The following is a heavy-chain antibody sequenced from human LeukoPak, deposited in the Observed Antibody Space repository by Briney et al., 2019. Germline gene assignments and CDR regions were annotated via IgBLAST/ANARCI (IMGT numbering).Heavy chain of an antibody. CDR3: ARDRGGTDDFWSGYYTGYFDY. Sequence: GGSLRLSCAASGFTFSSYAMSWVRQAPGKGLRWVSAISGSGGSTYYADSVKGRFTISRDNSKNTLYLQMNSLRAEDTAVFYCARDRGGTDDFWSGYYTGYFDYWGQGTLVTVSS. V-gene: IGHV3-23*01. J-gene: IGHJ4*02. D-gene: IGHD3-3*01. CDR2: ISGSGGST. CDR1: GFTFSSYA.